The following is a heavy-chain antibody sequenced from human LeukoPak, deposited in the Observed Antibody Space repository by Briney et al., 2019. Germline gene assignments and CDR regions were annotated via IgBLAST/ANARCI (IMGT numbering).Heavy chain of an antibody. CDR1: GYTFTSYY. D-gene: IGHD3-9*01. CDR2: INPSGGST. Sequence: ASVKVSCKASGYTFTSYYMHWVRQAPGQGREWMGIINPSGGSTSYAQKFQGRVTMTRDTSTSTVYMELSSLRSEDTAVYYCARESPTYYDMLTGSPGLSYFDYWGQGTLVTVSS. CDR3: ARESPTYYDMLTGSPGLSYFDY. V-gene: IGHV1-46*01. J-gene: IGHJ4*02.